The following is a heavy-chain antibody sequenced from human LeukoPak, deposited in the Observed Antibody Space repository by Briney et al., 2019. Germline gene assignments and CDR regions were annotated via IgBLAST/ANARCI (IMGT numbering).Heavy chain of an antibody. CDR1: GFTFSGSA. CDR3: TRHPEPGYYYDSSGYYPGY. Sequence: GGSLKLSCAASGFTFSGSAMHWVRQASGKGLEWVGRIRSKANSYATAYAASVKGRFTISRDDSKNTAYLQMNSLKTEDTAVYYCTRHPEPGYYYDSSGYYPGYWGQGTLVTVSS. V-gene: IGHV3-73*01. J-gene: IGHJ4*02. CDR2: IRSKANSYAT. D-gene: IGHD3-22*01.